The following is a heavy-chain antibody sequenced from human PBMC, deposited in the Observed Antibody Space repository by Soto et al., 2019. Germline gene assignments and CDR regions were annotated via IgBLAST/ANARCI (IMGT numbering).Heavy chain of an antibody. J-gene: IGHJ4*02. D-gene: IGHD4-17*01. CDR3: AKDLTTVVTPPIDY. Sequence: GALRLSCAASGFTFSSDAMSSVRQAPGKGLEWVSAISGSGGSTYYADSVKGRFTISRDNSKNTLYLQMNSLRAEDTAVYYCAKDLTTVVTPPIDYWGQGTLVTVSS. CDR1: GFTFSSDA. V-gene: IGHV3-23*01. CDR2: ISGSGGST.